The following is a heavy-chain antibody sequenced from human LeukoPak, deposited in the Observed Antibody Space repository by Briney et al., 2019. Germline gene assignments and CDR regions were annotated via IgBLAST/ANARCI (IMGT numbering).Heavy chain of an antibody. V-gene: IGHV1-8*01. D-gene: IGHD1-26*01. CDR1: GYTFGDYD. CDR3: ARALAWGGSSYSYYYMDV. CDR2: INPNSGNA. J-gene: IGHJ6*03. Sequence: ASVKVSCKASGYTFGDYDINWVRQATGQGLEWMGWINPNSGNAGYAQKFQGRVTMTRNTSISTAYMELSSLRSEDTAVYYCARALAWGGSSYSYYYMDVWDKGTTVTVSS.